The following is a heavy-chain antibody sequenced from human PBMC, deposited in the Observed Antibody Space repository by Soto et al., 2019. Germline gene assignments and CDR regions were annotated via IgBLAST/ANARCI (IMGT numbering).Heavy chain of an antibody. V-gene: IGHV1-69*13. D-gene: IGHD2-15*01. J-gene: IGHJ5*02. Sequence: SVKVSCKASGGTFSSYTISWVRQAPGQGLEWMGGIIPIFGTANYAQKFQGRVTITADESTSTAYMELSSLRSEDTAVYYCARADCSGGSCYFSWFDPWGQGTLVTVSS. CDR3: ARADCSGGSCYFSWFDP. CDR1: GGTFSSYT. CDR2: IIPIFGTA.